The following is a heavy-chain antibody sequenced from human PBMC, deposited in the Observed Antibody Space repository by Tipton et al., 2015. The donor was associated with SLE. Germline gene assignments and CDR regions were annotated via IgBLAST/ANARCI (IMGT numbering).Heavy chain of an antibody. V-gene: IGHV3-30*04. J-gene: IGHJ4*02. CDR2: ISYDGSNK. CDR3: ARDRDEWFQWVFDS. Sequence: SLRLSCAASGFTFTDYAMHWVRQAPGKGLEWVAVISYDGSNKYYGDSVKGRFTISRDNPRSTLYLQINSLRAEDTAVYYCARDRDEWFQWVFDSWGQGTLVTVSS. D-gene: IGHD3-3*01. CDR1: GFTFTDYA.